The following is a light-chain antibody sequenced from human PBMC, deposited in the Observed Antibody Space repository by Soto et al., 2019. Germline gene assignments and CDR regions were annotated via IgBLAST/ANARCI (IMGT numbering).Light chain of an antibody. V-gene: IGKV1-9*01. J-gene: IGKJ4*01. CDR1: QGINSY. Sequence: DIQLTQSPSFLSASVGDRVTITCRASQGINSYLAWHQQKPGKAPKVLMFGTSTLPSGVPSRFSGSGSGTEFTLTISSLQTEDFAIYFCQQLKSYPLTFGGGTKVEIK. CDR2: GTS. CDR3: QQLKSYPLT.